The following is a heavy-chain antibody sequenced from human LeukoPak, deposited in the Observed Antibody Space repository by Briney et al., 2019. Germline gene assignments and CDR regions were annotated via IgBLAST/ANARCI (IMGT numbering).Heavy chain of an antibody. D-gene: IGHD3-22*01. CDR2: INAGNGNT. CDR3: ARVARYYDSSGYYPPDY. V-gene: IGHV1-3*01. Sequence: ALVKVSCKASGYTFTSYAMHWVRQAPGQRLEWMGWINAGNGNTKYSQKSQGRVTITRDTSASTAYMELSSLRSEDTAVYYCARVARYYDSSGYYPPDYWGQGTLVTVSS. CDR1: GYTFTSYA. J-gene: IGHJ4*02.